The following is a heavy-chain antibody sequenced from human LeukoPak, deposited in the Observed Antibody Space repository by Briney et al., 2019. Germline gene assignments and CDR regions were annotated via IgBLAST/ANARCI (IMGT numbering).Heavy chain of an antibody. V-gene: IGHV3-23*01. D-gene: IGHD1-1*01. Sequence: GGSLRLSCVGSGFSFSTYGMTWVRQAPGKGLEWVSSVSSSGETTYYADSVKGRFTISRDNSKNTLYLQMNSLRAEDTAVYYCARDGKVQDYWGQGTLVTVSS. CDR3: ARDGKVQDY. CDR2: VSSSGETT. J-gene: IGHJ4*02. CDR1: GFSFSTYG.